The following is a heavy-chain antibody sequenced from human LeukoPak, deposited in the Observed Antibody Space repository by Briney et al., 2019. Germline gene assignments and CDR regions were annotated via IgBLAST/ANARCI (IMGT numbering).Heavy chain of an antibody. CDR1: GFTFSSYA. D-gene: IGHD2-2*01. J-gene: IGHJ6*03. CDR2: ISGSGGST. Sequence: GGSLRLSCAASGFTFSSYAMSWVRQAPGKGLEWVSAISGSGGSTYYADSVKGRFTIFRDNSNNTLYLQMNSLRAEDTAIYCCAKLGGYQLLFPGSYYYYMDVWGKGTTVTVSS. CDR3: AKLGGYQLLFPGSYYYYMDV. V-gene: IGHV3-23*01.